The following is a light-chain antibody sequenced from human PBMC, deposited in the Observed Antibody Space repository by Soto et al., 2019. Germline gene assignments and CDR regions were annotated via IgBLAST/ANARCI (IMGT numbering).Light chain of an antibody. Sequence: QSALTQPRSVSGSPGQSVTISCTGTSSDVGGYNYVSWYQQHPGKAPKLTISDVNKWPSGVPDRFSGSKSGNTASLTISGLQAEDEADYHCCSYAGSHTPWVFGGGTKLTVL. CDR2: DVN. J-gene: IGLJ3*02. V-gene: IGLV2-11*01. CDR3: CSYAGSHTPWV. CDR1: SSDVGGYNY.